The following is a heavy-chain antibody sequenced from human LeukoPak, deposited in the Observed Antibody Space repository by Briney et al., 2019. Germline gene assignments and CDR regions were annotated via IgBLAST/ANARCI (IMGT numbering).Heavy chain of an antibody. D-gene: IGHD2-15*01. J-gene: IGHJ4*02. CDR3: AKGPRYCSGGSCHYFDY. V-gene: IGHV3-23*01. CDR1: GFTFSSYA. CDR2: ISGSGGST. Sequence: GSLRLSCAASGFTFSSYAMSWVRQAPGKGLEWVSAISGSGGSTYYADSVKGRFTISRDNSKNTLYLQMNSLRAEDTAVYYCAKGPRYCSGGSCHYFDYWGQGTLVTVSS.